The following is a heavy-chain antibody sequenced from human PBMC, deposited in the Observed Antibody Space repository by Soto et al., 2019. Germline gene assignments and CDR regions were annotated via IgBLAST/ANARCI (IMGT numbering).Heavy chain of an antibody. CDR2: IWYDGSNK. CDR3: ARVPPAPHNMGLDYYYYGMDV. V-gene: IGHV3-33*01. CDR1: GFTFSSYG. Sequence: GGSLRLSCAASGFTFSSYGMHWVRQAPGKGLEWVAGIWYDGSNKYYADSVKGRFTISRDNSKNTLYLQMNSLRAEDTAVYYCARVPPAPHNMGLDYYYYGMDVWGQGTTVTVSS. D-gene: IGHD3-10*01. J-gene: IGHJ6*02.